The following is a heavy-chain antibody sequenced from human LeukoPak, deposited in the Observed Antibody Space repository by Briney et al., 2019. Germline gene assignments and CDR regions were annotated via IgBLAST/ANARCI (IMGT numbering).Heavy chain of an antibody. J-gene: IGHJ4*02. CDR1: GFTFSSYN. V-gene: IGHV3-21*01. D-gene: IGHD3-16*02. CDR3: ARGYNFDY. Sequence: NPGGPLRLSCVASGFTFSSYNMNWVRQAPGKGLEWVSPISSSSSYIYYADSVKGRFTISRDNAKNSLYLQMNSLRAEDTAVYYCARGYNFDYWGQGTLVTVSS. CDR2: ISSSSSYI.